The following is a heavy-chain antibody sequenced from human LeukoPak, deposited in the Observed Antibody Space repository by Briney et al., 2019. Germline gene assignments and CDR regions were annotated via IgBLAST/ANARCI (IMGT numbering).Heavy chain of an antibody. CDR3: ARDVYGGKRYYYYYMDV. CDR1: GFTFSSYG. J-gene: IGHJ6*03. D-gene: IGHD4-23*01. CDR2: IYHSGST. Sequence: GSLRLSCAASGFTFSSYGMHWVRQAPGKGLEWIGEIYHSGSTNYNPSLKSRVTMSVDTSKNQFSLKLSSVTAADTAVYYCARDVYGGKRYYYYYMDVWGKGTTVTISS. V-gene: IGHV4-4*02.